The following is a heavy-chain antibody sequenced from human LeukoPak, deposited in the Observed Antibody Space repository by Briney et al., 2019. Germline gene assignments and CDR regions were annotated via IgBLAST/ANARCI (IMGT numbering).Heavy chain of an antibody. CDR1: GGSISSNY. CDR2: IYTSGST. CDR3: ARDHRYYDSSGYYSSDAFDI. Sequence: SETLSLTCTVSGGSISSNYWSWIRQPAGKGLEWIGRIYTSGSTNYNPSLKSRVTMSVDTSKNQFSLKLSSVTAADTAVYYCARDHRYYDSSGYYSSDAFDIWGQGTMVTVSS. J-gene: IGHJ3*02. V-gene: IGHV4-4*07. D-gene: IGHD3-22*01.